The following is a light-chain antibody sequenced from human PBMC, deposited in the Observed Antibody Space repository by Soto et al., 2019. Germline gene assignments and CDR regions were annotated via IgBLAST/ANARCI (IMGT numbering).Light chain of an antibody. CDR3: QQYNSFPWT. CDR2: KAS. CDR1: QSFSTW. V-gene: IGKV1-5*03. J-gene: IGKJ1*01. Sequence: DFQMTQSPSTLSASVGDRVTITCRASQSFSTWLAWYQQKPGKAPKLLIYKASSLESGVPSRFSGSGSGTEFTLTISSLQPDDFATYYCQQYNSFPWTFGQGTKVDIK.